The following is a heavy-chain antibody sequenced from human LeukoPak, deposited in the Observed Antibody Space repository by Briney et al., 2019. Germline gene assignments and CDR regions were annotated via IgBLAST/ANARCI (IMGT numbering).Heavy chain of an antibody. J-gene: IGHJ6*04. Sequence: AGGSLRLSCAASGFTFSSYEMNWVRQAPGKGLEWISYISGSGTVTHYADSVEGRFTISGDNTKNSLYLQMNSLRGEDTAVYYCARDGTPSYSTGWVYMDVWGKGTTVTISS. V-gene: IGHV3-48*03. D-gene: IGHD6-25*01. CDR2: ISGSGTVT. CDR1: GFTFSSYE. CDR3: ARDGTPSYSTGWVYMDV.